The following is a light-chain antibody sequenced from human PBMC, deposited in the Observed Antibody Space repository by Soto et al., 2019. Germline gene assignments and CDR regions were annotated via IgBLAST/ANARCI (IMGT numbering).Light chain of an antibody. CDR1: EGVYINS. V-gene: IGKV3-20*01. Sequence: EIVLTQSPGTLSLSPVERATLSCRVSEGVYINSLAWYQQKPGQAPRLLIYGASTRATAIPDRFSGSGSGTDFALTISRLEPEDFAMYYCQQYDASPFTFGPGTKVDIK. CDR2: GAS. CDR3: QQYDASPFT. J-gene: IGKJ3*01.